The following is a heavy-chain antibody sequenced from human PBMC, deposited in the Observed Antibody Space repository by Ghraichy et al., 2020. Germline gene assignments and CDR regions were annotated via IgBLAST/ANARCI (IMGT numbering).Heavy chain of an antibody. J-gene: IGHJ6*03. D-gene: IGHD6-13*01. CDR2: INSDGSST. V-gene: IGHV3-74*01. CDR3: ARVGYSSSWTSYYYYYYMDV. CDR1: GFTFSSHW. Sequence: GGSLRLSCAASGFTFSSHWMHWVRQAPGKGLVWVSRINSDGSSTSYADSVKGRFTISRDNAKNTLYLQMNSLRAEDTAVYYCARVGYSSSWTSYYYYYYMDVWGKGTTVTVSS.